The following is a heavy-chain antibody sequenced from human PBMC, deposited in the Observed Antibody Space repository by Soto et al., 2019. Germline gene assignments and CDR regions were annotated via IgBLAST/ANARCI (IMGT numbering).Heavy chain of an antibody. J-gene: IGHJ4*02. CDR2: IKQDGSEK. CDR3: ARGQYCSGGSCYDSYFDY. D-gene: IGHD2-15*01. CDR1: GFTFSSYW. V-gene: IGHV3-7*01. Sequence: GGSLRLSCAASGFTFSSYWMGWVRQAPGKGLEWVANIKQDGSEKYYVDSVKRRFTISRDNAKNSLYLQMNSLRAEDTAVYYCARGQYCSGGSCYDSYFDYWGQGTLVTVSS.